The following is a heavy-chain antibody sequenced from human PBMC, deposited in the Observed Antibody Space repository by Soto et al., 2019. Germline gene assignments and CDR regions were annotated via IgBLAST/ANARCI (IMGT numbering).Heavy chain of an antibody. V-gene: IGHV3-30*04. CDR2: ISYDGSNK. CDR1: GFTFSSYA. D-gene: IGHD3-16*01. Sequence: GGSLRLSCVASGFTFSSYAMHWVRQAPGKGLEWVAVISYDGSNKYYADSVKGRFTISRDNSKNTLYLQMNSLRAEDTAVYYCARAPRLGDYYYYYMDVWGKGTTVTVSS. J-gene: IGHJ6*03. CDR3: ARAPRLGDYYYYYMDV.